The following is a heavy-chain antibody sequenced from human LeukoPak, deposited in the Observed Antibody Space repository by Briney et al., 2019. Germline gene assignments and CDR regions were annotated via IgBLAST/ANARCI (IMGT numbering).Heavy chain of an antibody. V-gene: IGHV4-34*01. J-gene: IGHJ5*02. CDR1: GGSFSGYY. CDR2: IYHTGPT. CDR3: ARVLIWFGQLQNWFDP. Sequence: SETLSLTCAVYGGSFSGYYWSWIRQPPGKGLEWIGSIYHTGPTYYNPSLKSRVTISVDTSKNQFSLKLSSVTAADTAVYYCARVLIWFGQLQNWFDPWGPGTLVTVSS. D-gene: IGHD3-10*01.